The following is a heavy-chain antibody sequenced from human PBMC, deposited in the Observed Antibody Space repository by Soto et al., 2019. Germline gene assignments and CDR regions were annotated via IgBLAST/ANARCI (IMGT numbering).Heavy chain of an antibody. V-gene: IGHV3-9*01. CDR3: AKDLLSYASSGYAARFDH. CDR2: ISWNSGSI. D-gene: IGHD3-22*01. Sequence: GGSLRLSCAASGFTFDDYAMHWVRQAPGKGLEWVSGISWNSGSIGYVDSVKGRFTISRDNAKRSLYLQMNSLRAEDTALYYCAKDLLSYASSGYAARFDHWGLGILVTVSS. J-gene: IGHJ4*02. CDR1: GFTFDDYA.